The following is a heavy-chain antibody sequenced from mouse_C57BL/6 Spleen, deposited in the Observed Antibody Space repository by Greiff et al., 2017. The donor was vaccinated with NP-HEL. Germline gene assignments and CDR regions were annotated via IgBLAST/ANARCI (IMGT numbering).Heavy chain of an antibody. CDR2: IYPGDGDT. CDR1: GYAFSSSW. Sequence: QVQLQQSGPELVKPGASVKISCKASGYAFSSSWMNWVKQRPGKGLEWIGRIYPGDGDTNYNGKFKGKATLTADKSSSTAYMQLSSLTSEDSAVYYCVYGPPMDYWGKGTSVTVSS. CDR3: VYGPPMDY. J-gene: IGHJ4*01. D-gene: IGHD1-1*02. V-gene: IGHV1-82*01.